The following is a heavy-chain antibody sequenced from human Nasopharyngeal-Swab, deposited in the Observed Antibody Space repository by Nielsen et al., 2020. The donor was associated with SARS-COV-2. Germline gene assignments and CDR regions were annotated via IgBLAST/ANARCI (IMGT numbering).Heavy chain of an antibody. D-gene: IGHD1-26*01. CDR2: IYHGGNT. V-gene: IGHV4-4*02. CDR3: ARAQRGLAATIFYDYMDV. J-gene: IGHJ6*03. CDR1: GGSIRSSNW. Sequence: SETLSLTCDVSGGSIRSSNWWTWVRQPPGKGLEWIGEIYHGGNTNYNPSLTSRVSISVDKSKYQFSLELTSVTATDTAVYYCARAQRGLAATIFYDYMDVWGKGTTVTVSS.